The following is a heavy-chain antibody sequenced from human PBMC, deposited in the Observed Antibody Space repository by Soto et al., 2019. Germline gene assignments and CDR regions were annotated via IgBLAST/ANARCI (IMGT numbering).Heavy chain of an antibody. J-gene: IGHJ4*02. CDR2: ISYDGIQK. Sequence: QVQLVESGGGVVQPGRSLSLSCVAAGFTFSSYGMHWVRQAPGKGLEWVALISYDGIQKYFGVSVKGRFTNSRDNYKNTLYLEMNSLRGDATALYYCLKEMAGSYYSAYDFDYWGQGTQVTVSS. D-gene: IGHD1-26*01. CDR1: GFTFSSYG. CDR3: LKEMAGSYYSAYDFDY. V-gene: IGHV3-30*18.